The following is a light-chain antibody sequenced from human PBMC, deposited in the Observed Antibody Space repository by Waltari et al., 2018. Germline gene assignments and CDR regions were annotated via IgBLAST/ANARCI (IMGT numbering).Light chain of an antibody. CDR3: ATWDDSLNGFV. J-gene: IGLJ1*01. CDR1: LCNIAYNP. V-gene: IGLV1-44*01. CDR2: NSF. Sequence: QSVLTQPPSASGSPGQRLPVSCSGYLCNIAYNPVNWYQQLPGAAPKLLINNSFQRPSGVPDRFSGSKSGTSASLAISGLLSEDEATYYCATWDDSLNGFVFGTGTNVSVL.